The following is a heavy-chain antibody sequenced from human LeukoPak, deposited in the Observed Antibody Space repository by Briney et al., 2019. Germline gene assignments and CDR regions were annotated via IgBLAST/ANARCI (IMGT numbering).Heavy chain of an antibody. CDR2: ISRSGSYI. Sequence: NPGGSLRLSCAASGFTLSSYSMNWVRQAPGKGLEWVSSISRSGSYISYADSVKGRFTISGDNAKNSLYLQMNSLGAEDTAVYYCAKDRKRYYYDSSGYDYWGQGTLVTVSS. CDR1: GFTLSSYS. CDR3: AKDRKRYYYDSSGYDY. D-gene: IGHD3-22*01. V-gene: IGHV3-21*01. J-gene: IGHJ4*02.